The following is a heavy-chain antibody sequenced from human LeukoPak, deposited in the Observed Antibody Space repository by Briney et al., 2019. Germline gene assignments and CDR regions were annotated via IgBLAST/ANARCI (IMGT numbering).Heavy chain of an antibody. V-gene: IGHV1-69*05. CDR3: ARLTQPPTEWLLEHDAFDI. CDR1: GGTFSSYA. Sequence: SVKVSCKASGGTFSSYAISWVRQAPGQGLEWMGGIIPIFGTANYAQKFQGRVTITTDESTSTAYMELSGLRSEDTAVYYCARLTQPPTEWLLEHDAFDIWGQGIMVTVSS. J-gene: IGHJ3*02. CDR2: IIPIFGTA. D-gene: IGHD3-3*01.